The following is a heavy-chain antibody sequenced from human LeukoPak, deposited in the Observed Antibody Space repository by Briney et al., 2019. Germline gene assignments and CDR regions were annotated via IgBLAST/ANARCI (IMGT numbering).Heavy chain of an antibody. CDR2: ISGSGGST. D-gene: IGHD3-3*01. V-gene: IGHV3-23*01. CDR1: GFTFSSYA. CDR3: AKDSSIHLNYDFWSGYSRFDY. J-gene: IGHJ4*02. Sequence: GGSLRLSCAASGFTFSSYAMSWVRQAPGKGLEWVSAISGSGGSTYYADSVKGRFTISRDNSKDTLYLQMNSLRAEDTAVYYCAKDSSIHLNYDFWSGYSRFDYWGQGTLVTVSS.